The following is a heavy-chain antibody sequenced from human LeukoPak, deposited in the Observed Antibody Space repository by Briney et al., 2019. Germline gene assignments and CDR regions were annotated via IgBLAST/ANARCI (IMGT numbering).Heavy chain of an antibody. D-gene: IGHD2/OR15-2a*01. J-gene: IGHJ5*02. CDR1: GASFSSASY. CDR2: IYNGVNT. Sequence: SETLSLTCTVSGASFSSASYWSWIRQAPGKGVEWIAHIYNGVNTNYNPSLKSRVTISVDTSKNQFSLRPNSVTAADTAVYYCARSRAFNSGAFDPWGQGSLVTVSS. V-gene: IGHV4-61*01. CDR3: ARSRAFNSGAFDP.